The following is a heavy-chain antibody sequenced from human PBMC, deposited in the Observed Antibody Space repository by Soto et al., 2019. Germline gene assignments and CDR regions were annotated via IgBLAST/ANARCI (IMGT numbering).Heavy chain of an antibody. J-gene: IGHJ4*02. CDR3: VRGFVEAAMAFDY. D-gene: IGHD5-18*01. CDR2: VHASGST. V-gene: IGHV4-31*01. CDR1: GGSINNGVYF. Sequence: QVQLQESGPGLVQPSQTLSLTCSVSGGSINNGVYFWSWIRQHPGKGLEWIGYVHASGSTYYNPSLKGLVAMSIDTSKNQFYLNLKSVTAADTAVFYCVRGFVEAAMAFDYWGPGTLITVSS.